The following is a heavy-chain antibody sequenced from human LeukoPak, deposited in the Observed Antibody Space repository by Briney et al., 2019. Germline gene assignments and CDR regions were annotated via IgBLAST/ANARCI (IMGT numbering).Heavy chain of an antibody. Sequence: SQTLSLTCTVSGGSISSGGYYWSWIRQHPGEGLEWIGYIYYSGSTYYNPSLKSRVTISVDTSKNQFSLKLSSVTAADTAVYYCASGPARFGYYGMDVWGQGTTVTVSS. CDR3: ASGPARFGYYGMDV. V-gene: IGHV4-31*03. J-gene: IGHJ6*02. CDR1: GGSISSGGYY. D-gene: IGHD2-15*01. CDR2: IYYSGST.